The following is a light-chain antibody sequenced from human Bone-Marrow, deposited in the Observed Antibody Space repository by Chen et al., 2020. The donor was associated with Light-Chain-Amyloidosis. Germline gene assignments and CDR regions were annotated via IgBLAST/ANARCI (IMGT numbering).Light chain of an antibody. Sequence: EIVLTQSPGTLSLSPGEVANLSCRASQTISSNYLPWYQQKFGQATRLLIYGSSSRATGIPDRFSGSGSGTDFTLTINRLEPEELAMEGCEQYGTSTLTFGGGAKVEIK. CDR3: EQYGTSTLT. V-gene: IGKV3-20*01. CDR2: GSS. CDR1: QTISSNY. J-gene: IGKJ4*01.